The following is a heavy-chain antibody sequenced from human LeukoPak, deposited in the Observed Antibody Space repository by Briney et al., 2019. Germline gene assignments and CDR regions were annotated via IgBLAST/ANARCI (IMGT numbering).Heavy chain of an antibody. D-gene: IGHD5-18*01. J-gene: IGHJ4*02. CDR2: IYTSGST. Sequence: PSETLSLTCTVSGGSISSGSYYWSWIRQPAGKGLEWIGRIYTSGSTNYNPSLKSRVTISVDTSKNQFSLKLSSMTAADTAVYYCARGPGYSYTFDYWGQGTLVTVSS. V-gene: IGHV4-61*02. CDR3: ARGPGYSYTFDY. CDR1: GGSISSGSYY.